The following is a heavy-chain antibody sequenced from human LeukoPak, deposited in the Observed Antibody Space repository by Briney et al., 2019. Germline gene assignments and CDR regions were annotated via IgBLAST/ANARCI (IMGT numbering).Heavy chain of an antibody. V-gene: IGHV3-21*01. Sequence: GGSLRLSCAASGFTFSSYSMNWVRQAPGKGLEWVSSISSSSSYIYYADSVKGRLTISRDNAKNSLYLQMNSLRAEDTAVYYCARDLYYDILTGPRDGDYWGQGTLVTVSS. D-gene: IGHD3-9*01. CDR3: ARDLYYDILTGPRDGDY. J-gene: IGHJ4*02. CDR2: ISSSSSYI. CDR1: GFTFSSYS.